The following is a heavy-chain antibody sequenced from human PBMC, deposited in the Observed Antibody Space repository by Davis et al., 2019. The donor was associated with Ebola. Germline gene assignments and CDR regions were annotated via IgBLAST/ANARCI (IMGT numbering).Heavy chain of an antibody. CDR2: IKQDGSEK. CDR1: GFTFSSYW. CDR3: ARGGGNFDY. Sequence: GESLKISCAASGFTFSSYWMSWVRQAPGKGLEWVANIKQDGSEKYYVDSVEGRFTISRDNAKNSLYLQMNSLRAEDTAVYYCARGGGNFDYWGQGTLVTVSS. J-gene: IGHJ4*02. V-gene: IGHV3-7*03. D-gene: IGHD3-16*01.